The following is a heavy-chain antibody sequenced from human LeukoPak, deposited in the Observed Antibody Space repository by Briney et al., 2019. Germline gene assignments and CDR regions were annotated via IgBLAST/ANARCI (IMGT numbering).Heavy chain of an antibody. V-gene: IGHV4-59*01. CDR1: GGSISSYY. Sequence: SETLSLTCTVSGGSISSYYWSWIRQPPGKGLEWIGYIYYSGSTNYNPSLKSRVTISVDTSKNQFSLKLSSVTAADTAVYYCARDLWFGEKKSGVYMDVWGKGTTVTISS. J-gene: IGHJ6*03. CDR2: IYYSGST. D-gene: IGHD3-10*01. CDR3: ARDLWFGEKKSGVYMDV.